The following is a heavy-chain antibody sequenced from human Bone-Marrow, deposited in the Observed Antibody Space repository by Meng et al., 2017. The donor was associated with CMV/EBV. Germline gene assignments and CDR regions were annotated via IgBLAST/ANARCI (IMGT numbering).Heavy chain of an antibody. J-gene: IGHJ4*02. Sequence: SLKISCAASGFTFDDYAMHWVRQAPGKGLEWVSGISWNSGSIGYADSVKGRFTISRDNAKNSLYLQMNSLRAEDTAVYYCLPAVASYWGEGTLVTVSS. CDR1: GFTFDDYA. D-gene: IGHD2-2*01. V-gene: IGHV3-9*01. CDR3: LPAVASY. CDR2: ISWNSGSI.